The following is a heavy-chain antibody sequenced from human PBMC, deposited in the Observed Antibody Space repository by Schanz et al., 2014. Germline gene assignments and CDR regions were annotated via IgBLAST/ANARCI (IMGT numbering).Heavy chain of an antibody. D-gene: IGHD3-9*01. CDR3: ARSTYYNILTGQTHTRVDVRYFDL. V-gene: IGHV3-21*02. CDR1: GFTFSSYS. Sequence: EVLLVESGGGLVTPGESLRLSCAASGFTFSSYSMNWVRQAPGKGLEWVSSVSHGGTYIYYADSVRGRFTISRDNAKNSLFLQMHSLRADDTAVYYCARSTYYNILTGQTHTRVDVRYFDLGG. J-gene: IGHJ2*01. CDR2: VSHGGTYI.